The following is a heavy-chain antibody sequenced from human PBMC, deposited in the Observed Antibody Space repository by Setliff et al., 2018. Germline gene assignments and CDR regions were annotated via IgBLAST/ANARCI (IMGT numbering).Heavy chain of an antibody. J-gene: IGHJ4*02. V-gene: IGHV4-38-2*01. Sequence: SETLSLTCAVSGYSISSGYYWGWIRQPPGKGLEWIGSIYHSGSTYYNPSLKSRVTISVDTSKNQFSLKLSSVTAADTAVYYCARQPEGGYYDSSGYYGMAPYYFDCWGQGTLVTAPQ. CDR3: ARQPEGGYYDSSGYYGMAPYYFDC. CDR2: IYHSGST. CDR1: GYSISSGYY. D-gene: IGHD3-22*01.